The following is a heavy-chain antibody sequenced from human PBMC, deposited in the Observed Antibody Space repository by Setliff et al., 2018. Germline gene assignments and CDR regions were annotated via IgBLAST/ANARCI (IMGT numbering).Heavy chain of an antibody. D-gene: IGHD5-18*01. CDR1: GFTFSSYS. J-gene: IGHJ4*02. Sequence: PGGSLRLSCAASGFTFSSYSMNWVRQAPGKGLEWVSYISSSSSTIYYADSVKGRFTISRDNAKNSLYLQMNSLRAEDTAVYSCARARGYSYGPFDYWGQGTLVTVS. CDR2: ISSSSSTI. CDR3: ARARGYSYGPFDY. V-gene: IGHV3-48*01.